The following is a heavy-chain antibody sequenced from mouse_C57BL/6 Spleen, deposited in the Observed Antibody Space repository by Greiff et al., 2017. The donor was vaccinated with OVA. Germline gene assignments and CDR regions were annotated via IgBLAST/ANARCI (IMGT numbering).Heavy chain of an antibody. D-gene: IGHD3-2*02. V-gene: IGHV1-59*01. CDR3: ARGTAQATGAMDY. CDR2: IDPSDSYT. Sequence: VQLQQPGAELVRPGTSVKLSCKASGYTFTSYWMHWVKQRPGQGLEWIGVIDPSDSYTNYNQKFKDKATLTVDTSSSTAYMQLSSLTSEDSAVYYCARGTAQATGAMDYWGQGTSVTVSS. J-gene: IGHJ4*01. CDR1: GYTFTSYW.